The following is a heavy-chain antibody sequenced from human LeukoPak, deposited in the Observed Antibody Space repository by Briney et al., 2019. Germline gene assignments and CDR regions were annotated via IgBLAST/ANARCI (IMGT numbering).Heavy chain of an antibody. CDR1: GYSISSGYY. D-gene: IGHD6-13*01. CDR2: IYYSGST. V-gene: IGHV4-31*03. CDR3: ARRARWGSRGIDY. Sequence: PSETLSLTCTVSGYSISSGYYWGWIRQHPGKGLEWIGYIYYSGSTYYNPSLKSRVTISVDTSKNQFSLKLSSVTAADTAVYYCARRARWGSRGIDYGGRGPRVTVPS. J-gene: IGHJ4*02.